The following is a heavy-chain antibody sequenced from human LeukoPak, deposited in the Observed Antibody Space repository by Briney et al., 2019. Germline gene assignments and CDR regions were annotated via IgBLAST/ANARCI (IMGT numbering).Heavy chain of an antibody. J-gene: IGHJ4*02. Sequence: PGRSLRLSCAASGFTFSSYGMHWVRQAPGKGLEWVAVISYDGSNKYYADSVKGRFTISRDNSKNTLYLQMNSLRAEDTAVYYCARDQAAAGTYFDYWGQGTLVTVSS. D-gene: IGHD6-13*01. CDR1: GFTFSSYG. CDR3: ARDQAAAGTYFDY. V-gene: IGHV3-30*03. CDR2: ISYDGSNK.